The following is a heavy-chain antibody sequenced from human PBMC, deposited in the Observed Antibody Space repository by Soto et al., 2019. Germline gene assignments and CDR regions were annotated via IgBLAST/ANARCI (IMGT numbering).Heavy chain of an antibody. D-gene: IGHD2-15*01. CDR2: ILPDETG. J-gene: IGHJ4*02. V-gene: IGHV3-23*01. CDR3: AKDRLPTSFQRFYFDS. Sequence: DVNLLQSGGGSAQPGGSLRLSCATSGFTFSTYAMTWVRQVPGRGLQWVSTILPDETGFYTVSVKGRFTISRDNYRGIVVLQMNDLWVEDAAIYYCAKDRLPTSFQRFYFDSWGQGSLVTVSS. CDR1: GFTFSTYA.